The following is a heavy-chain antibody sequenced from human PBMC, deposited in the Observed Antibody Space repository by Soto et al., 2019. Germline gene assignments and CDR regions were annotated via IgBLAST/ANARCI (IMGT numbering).Heavy chain of an antibody. J-gene: IGHJ4*02. CDR2: IYYSAAT. CDR3: AREKDLVPTVWGY. V-gene: IGHV4-31*02. CDR1: GDSMATGGHY. D-gene: IGHD7-27*01. Sequence: QVHLQESGPGLVRPSETLSLSCSVSGDSMATGGHYYNWIRHLPGKGPEWVGYIYYSAATHYTPSLRPRATISIDRSKTEFSLRLISVTAAETALYFCAREKDLVPTVWGYWGQGIQVTVS.